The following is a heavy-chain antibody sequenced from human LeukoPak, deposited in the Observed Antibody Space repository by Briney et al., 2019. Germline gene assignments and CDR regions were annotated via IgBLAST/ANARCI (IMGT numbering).Heavy chain of an antibody. CDR3: ARDLDPLVGATTVDY. CDR2: INWNGGST. J-gene: IGHJ4*02. Sequence: PGGSLRLSCAASGFTFDDYGMSWVRQAPGKGLEWVSGINWNGGSTGYADSVKGRFTISRDNAKNSLYLQMNSLRAEDTALYYCARDLDPLVGATTVDYWGQGTLVTVSS. CDR1: GFTFDDYG. V-gene: IGHV3-20*04. D-gene: IGHD1-26*01.